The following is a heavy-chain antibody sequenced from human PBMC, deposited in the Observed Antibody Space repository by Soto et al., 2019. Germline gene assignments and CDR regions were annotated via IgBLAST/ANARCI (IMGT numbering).Heavy chain of an antibody. CDR3: ARVQDYDSSGYYFAY. D-gene: IGHD3-22*01. V-gene: IGHV1-3*01. CDR1: GYTFTSYA. CDR2: INAGNGNT. Sequence: QVQLVQSGAEVKKPGASVKVSCKASGYTFTSYAMHWVRQAPGQRREWMGWINAGNGNTKYSQKFQGRVTITRDTSGSTAYMELSSLRSEDTAVYYCARVQDYDSSGYYFAYWGQGTLVTVSS. J-gene: IGHJ4*02.